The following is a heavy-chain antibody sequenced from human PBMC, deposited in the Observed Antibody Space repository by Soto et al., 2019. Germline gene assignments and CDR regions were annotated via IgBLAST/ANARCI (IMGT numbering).Heavy chain of an antibody. V-gene: IGHV4-4*02. Sequence: PSETLSLTCTVSGGSTSSINWWSWVRQPPGKGLEWIGEIYHSGSTNYNPSLQSRVTTSVDKSENQFSLKMRSVTAADTAVYYCARSPSSSWYGGGAFDIWGQGTMVTVSS. CDR2: IYHSGST. CDR3: ARSPSSSWYGGGAFDI. CDR1: GGSTSSINW. J-gene: IGHJ3*02. D-gene: IGHD6-13*01.